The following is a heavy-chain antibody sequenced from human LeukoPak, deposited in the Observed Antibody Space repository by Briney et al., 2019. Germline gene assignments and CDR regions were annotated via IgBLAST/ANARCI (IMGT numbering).Heavy chain of an antibody. Sequence: SQTLSLTCTVSGGSISSGDYYWSWIRQPPGKGLEWIGYIYYSGSTYYNPSLKSRVTISVDTSKNQFSLKLSFVTAADTAVYYCARDPGYYDSSGYVDWGQGTLVTVSS. V-gene: IGHV4-30-4*01. D-gene: IGHD3-22*01. CDR3: ARDPGYYDSSGYVD. CDR2: IYYSGST. CDR1: GGSISSGDYY. J-gene: IGHJ4*02.